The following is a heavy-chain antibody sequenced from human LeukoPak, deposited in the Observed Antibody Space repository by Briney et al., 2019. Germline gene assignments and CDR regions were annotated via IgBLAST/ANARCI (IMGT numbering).Heavy chain of an antibody. Sequence: ASVKVSCKTSGYTFSGYYMHWVRQAPGQGLEWMGWINPNSGGANYAQKFQGRVTMTRDTSISTAYMELSRLRSDDTAVYYCARKGVAAASLSGDYWGQGTLVTVSS. CDR1: GYTFSGYY. CDR3: ARKGVAAASLSGDY. CDR2: INPNSGGA. V-gene: IGHV1-2*02. J-gene: IGHJ4*02. D-gene: IGHD2-15*01.